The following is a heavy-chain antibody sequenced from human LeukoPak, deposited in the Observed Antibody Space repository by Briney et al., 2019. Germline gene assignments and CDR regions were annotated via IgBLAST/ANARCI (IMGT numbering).Heavy chain of an antibody. J-gene: IGHJ4*02. CDR3: ARDRVDTAMIYFDY. CDR2: IYYTGST. Sequence: SETLSLTYTVSGASISSNDYYWGWVRQPPGKGLEWIATIYYTGSTYYNPSLKSRLAISLDTSKNQFSLKLSSVTAADTAVYYCARDRVDTAMIYFDYWGQGALVTVSS. CDR1: GASISSNDYY. D-gene: IGHD5-18*01. V-gene: IGHV4-39*07.